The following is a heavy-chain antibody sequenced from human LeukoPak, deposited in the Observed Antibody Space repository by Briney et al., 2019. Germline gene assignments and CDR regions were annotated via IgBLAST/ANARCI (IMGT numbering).Heavy chain of an antibody. CDR2: IGSAI. J-gene: IGHJ6*04. V-gene: IGHV3-48*01. Sequence: AGSLRLSCVASGFTFSDFSLNWVRQAPGKGLEWISYIGSAIYYADSVKGRFAISRDNAKNSLYLQMNSLRAEDTAVYYCAELGITMIGGVWGKGTTVTISS. D-gene: IGHD3-10*02. CDR1: GFTFSDFS. CDR3: AELGITMIGGV.